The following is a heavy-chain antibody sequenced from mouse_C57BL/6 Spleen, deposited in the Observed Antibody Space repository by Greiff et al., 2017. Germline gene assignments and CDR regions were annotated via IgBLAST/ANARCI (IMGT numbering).Heavy chain of an antibody. CDR3: ARFSVVAPYAMDY. CDR2: INPSSGYT. CDR1: GYTFTSYW. V-gene: IGHV1-7*01. J-gene: IGHJ4*01. Sequence: VQLQQSGAELAKPGASVKLSCKASGYTFTSYWMHWVKQRPGQGLEWIGYINPSSGYTKYNQKFKDKATLTADKSSSTAYMQLSSLTYEDSAVXYCARFSVVAPYAMDYWGQGTSVTVSS. D-gene: IGHD1-1*01.